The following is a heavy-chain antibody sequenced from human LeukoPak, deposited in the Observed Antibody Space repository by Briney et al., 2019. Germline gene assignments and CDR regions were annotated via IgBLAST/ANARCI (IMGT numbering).Heavy chain of an antibody. CDR3: AGKSLYYDYVWGSYRYTPDY. J-gene: IGHJ4*02. CDR1: GFTFSSYS. CDR2: ISSSSRYI. D-gene: IGHD3-16*02. Sequence: GGSLRLSCAASGFTFSSYSKNCVRQAPEKGLEWASSISSSSRYIYYVDSVKGRFTISRDNAKNSLYLQMNSLRAEDTAVYYCAGKSLYYDYVWGSYRYTPDYWGQGTLVTVSS. V-gene: IGHV3-21*01.